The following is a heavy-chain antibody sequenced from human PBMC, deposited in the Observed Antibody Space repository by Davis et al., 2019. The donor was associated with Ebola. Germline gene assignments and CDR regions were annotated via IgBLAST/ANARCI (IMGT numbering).Heavy chain of an antibody. CDR2: IRRDGSNK. D-gene: IGHD5-24*01. J-gene: IGHJ1*01. CDR3: AKTVGWLQQSGEEYFQN. CDR1: GFTFSNYW. V-gene: IGHV3-30*02. Sequence: GESLKISCAASGFTFSNYWMHWIRQAPGKGLEWVAFIRRDGSNKYYVDSVKGRFTISRDNSKNTLYLQMNSLRAEDTAVYYCAKTVGWLQQSGEEYFQNWGQGTLVTVS.